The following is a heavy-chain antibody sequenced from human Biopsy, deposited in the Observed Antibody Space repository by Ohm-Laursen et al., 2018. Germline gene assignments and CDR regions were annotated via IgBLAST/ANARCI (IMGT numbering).Heavy chain of an antibody. CDR2: IYSSGST. CDR3: AREPRIAAVAYFDP. Sequence: GTLSLTCSVSGGSISNYYWSWIRKPPGKGLEGIGLIYSSGSTNYNPSLKRRVTMSVETSKNQFSLILSSMTAADTAVYYCAREPRIAAVAYFDPWGQGTLVTVSS. D-gene: IGHD6-13*01. CDR1: GGSISNYY. J-gene: IGHJ5*02. V-gene: IGHV4-4*07.